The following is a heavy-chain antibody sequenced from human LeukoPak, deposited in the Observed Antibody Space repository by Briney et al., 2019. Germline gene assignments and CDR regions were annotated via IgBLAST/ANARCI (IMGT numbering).Heavy chain of an antibody. D-gene: IGHD6-25*01. J-gene: IGHJ4*02. CDR2: IYTTGGT. V-gene: IGHV4-61*02. Sequence: SETLSLTCTVSGGSISSGSYYWSWIRQPAGKGLEWIGRIYTTGGTTYNPSLKSRVTMSRDTSKRQFSLKVSSVTAADTAVYYCASSRLAAGAIDYWGQGTLVTVSS. CDR3: ASSRLAAGAIDY. CDR1: GGSISSGSYY.